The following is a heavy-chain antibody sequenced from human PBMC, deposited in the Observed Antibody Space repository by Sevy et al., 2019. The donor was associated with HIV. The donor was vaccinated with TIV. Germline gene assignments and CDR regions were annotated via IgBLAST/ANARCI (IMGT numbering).Heavy chain of an antibody. V-gene: IGHV3-23*01. Sequence: GGSLRLSCAASGFTFSSYPMSWVRQAPGKGLEWVSAISGSGGSTYYADSVKGRLTIARDNAKNTLYLEMNSLRAEDTAVYYCAKVGPLYDFWSGYYRKDYYYYGMDVWGQGTTVTVSS. J-gene: IGHJ6*02. CDR2: ISGSGGST. CDR3: AKVGPLYDFWSGYYRKDYYYYGMDV. CDR1: GFTFSSYP. D-gene: IGHD3-3*01.